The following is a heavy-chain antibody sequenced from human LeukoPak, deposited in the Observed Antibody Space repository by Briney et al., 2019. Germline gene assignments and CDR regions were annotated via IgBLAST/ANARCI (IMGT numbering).Heavy chain of an antibody. J-gene: IGHJ4*02. V-gene: IGHV1-69*05. CDR1: GGTFSSYA. D-gene: IGHD6-13*01. CDR2: IIPIFGTA. Sequence: ASVKVSCKASGGTFSSYAISWVRQAPGQGLEWMGGIIPIFGTANYAQKFQGRVTITTDESTSTAYMELSSLRSEDTAVYYCARMAQGIAAVEGYWGQGTLVTVSS. CDR3: ARMAQGIAAVEGY.